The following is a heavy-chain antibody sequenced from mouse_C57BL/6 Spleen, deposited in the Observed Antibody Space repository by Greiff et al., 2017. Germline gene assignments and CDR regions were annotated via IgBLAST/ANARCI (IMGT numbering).Heavy chain of an antibody. CDR1: GFTFSSYA. V-gene: IGHV5-4*01. CDR2: ISDGGSYT. J-gene: IGHJ1*03. D-gene: IGHD1-1*01. Sequence: EVQRVESGGGLVKPGGSLKLSCAASGFTFSSYAMSWVRQTPEKRLEWVATISDGGSYTYYPDNVKGRFTISKDNAKNTLYLQMSHLKSEDTAMYYCARDWGHYYGSSPYWYFDVWGTGTTVTVSS. CDR3: ARDWGHYYGSSPYWYFDV.